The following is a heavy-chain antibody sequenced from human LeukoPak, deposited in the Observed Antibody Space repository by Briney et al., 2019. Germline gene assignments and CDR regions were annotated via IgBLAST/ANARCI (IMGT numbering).Heavy chain of an antibody. J-gene: IGHJ5*02. Sequence: GASVKVSCKASGYTFTSYGISWVRQAPGQGLEWMGWISAYNGNTNYAQKLQGRVTMTTDTSTSTAYMELRSLRSDDTAVYYCARHYFVTHLPNWFDPWGQGTLVTVSS. D-gene: IGHD2-21*02. V-gene: IGHV1-18*01. CDR1: GYTFTSYG. CDR2: ISAYNGNT. CDR3: ARHYFVTHLPNWFDP.